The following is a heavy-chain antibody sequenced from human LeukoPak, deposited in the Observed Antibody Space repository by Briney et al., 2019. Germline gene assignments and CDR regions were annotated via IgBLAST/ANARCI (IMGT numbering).Heavy chain of an antibody. J-gene: IGHJ4*02. Sequence: GGSLRLSCAASGFTFDDYAMHWVRQAPGKGLEWASGISWNSGSIGYADSVKGRFTISRDNAKNSLFLQMNSLRAEDMALYFCAKDLSSSHTFACFDHWGQGTLSPSPQ. CDR3: AKDLSSSHTFACFDH. CDR1: GFTFDDYA. CDR2: ISWNSGSI. D-gene: IGHD6-13*01. V-gene: IGHV3-9*03.